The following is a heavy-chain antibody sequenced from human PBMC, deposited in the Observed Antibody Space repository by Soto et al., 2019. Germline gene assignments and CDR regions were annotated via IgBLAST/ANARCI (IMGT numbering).Heavy chain of an antibody. CDR2: ISGSGGST. D-gene: IGHD3-3*01. Sequence: PGGSLRLSCAASGFTFSSYAMSWVRQAPGKGLEWVSAISGSGGSTYYADSVKGRFTISRDNSKNTLYLQMNSLRAEDTAVYYCAKEAIFGVVTIHLSGFDPWGQGTLVTVSS. V-gene: IGHV3-23*01. J-gene: IGHJ5*02. CDR3: AKEAIFGVVTIHLSGFDP. CDR1: GFTFSSYA.